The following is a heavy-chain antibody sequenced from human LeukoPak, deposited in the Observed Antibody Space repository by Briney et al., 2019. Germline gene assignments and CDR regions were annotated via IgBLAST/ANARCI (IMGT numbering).Heavy chain of an antibody. Sequence: ASVKVSCKASGYTFTSYDINWVRQATGQGLEWMGWMNPNSGNTGYAQKFQGRVTMTRNTSISTAYMELSSLRSEDTAVHYCARGSYYGSGSYNYYYYYGMDVWGQGTTVTVSS. V-gene: IGHV1-8*01. D-gene: IGHD3-10*01. CDR2: MNPNSGNT. J-gene: IGHJ6*02. CDR3: ARGSYYGSGSYNYYYYYGMDV. CDR1: GYTFTSYD.